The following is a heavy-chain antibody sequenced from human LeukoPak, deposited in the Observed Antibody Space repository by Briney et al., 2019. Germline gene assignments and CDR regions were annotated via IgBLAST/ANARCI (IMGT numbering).Heavy chain of an antibody. Sequence: GGSLRLSCAASGFTVSSNYMSWVRQAPGKGLEWVANIKQDGSEKYYVDSVKGRFTISRDNAKNSLYLQMNSLRAEDTAVYYCARGLLQKSFDYWGQGTLVTVSS. CDR2: IKQDGSEK. CDR1: GFTVSSNY. J-gene: IGHJ4*02. CDR3: ARGLLQKSFDY. V-gene: IGHV3-7*01.